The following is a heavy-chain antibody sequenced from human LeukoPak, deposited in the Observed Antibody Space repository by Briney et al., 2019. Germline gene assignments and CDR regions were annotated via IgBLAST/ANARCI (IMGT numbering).Heavy chain of an antibody. D-gene: IGHD5-24*01. CDR3: ARSPAWLQLYYFDY. V-gene: IGHV1-69*05. J-gene: IGHJ4*02. CDR1: GGTFSSYA. Sequence: SVKVSCKASGGTFSSYAISWVRQAPGQGLEWMGGIIPIFGTANYAQKFQGRVTITTDESTSTAYMELSSLGSEDTAVYYCARSPAWLQLYYFDYWGQGTLVTVSS. CDR2: IIPIFGTA.